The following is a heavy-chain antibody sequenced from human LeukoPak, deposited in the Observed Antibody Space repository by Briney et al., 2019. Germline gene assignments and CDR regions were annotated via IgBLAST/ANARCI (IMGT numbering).Heavy chain of an antibody. CDR2: ISGSGGST. CDR3: ANHARSGSYNYYYMDV. J-gene: IGHJ6*03. D-gene: IGHD3-10*01. Sequence: GGSLRLSCAASGFTFSSYRMNWVRQAPGKGLEWVSAISGSGGSTYYADSVKGRFTISRDNSKNTLYLQMNSLRAEDTAVYYCANHARSGSYNYYYMDVWGKGTTVTISS. CDR1: GFTFSSYR. V-gene: IGHV3-23*01.